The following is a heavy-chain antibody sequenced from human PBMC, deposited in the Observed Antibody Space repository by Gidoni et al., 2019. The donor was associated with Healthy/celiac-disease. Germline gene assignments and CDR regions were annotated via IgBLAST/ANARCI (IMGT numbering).Heavy chain of an antibody. CDR1: GGSLSRGGYY. Sequence: QVQLQESGPRLVKPSQTLSLTCTVSGGSLSRGGYYWSWLRQHPGKGLEWIGYIYYSGSTDYNPSLKSRVTISVDTSKNQFSLKLSSVTAADTAVYYCSRDAVYDSSGYDPRFDPWGQGTLVTVSS. V-gene: IGHV4-31*03. D-gene: IGHD3-22*01. CDR2: IYYSGST. CDR3: SRDAVYDSSGYDPRFDP. J-gene: IGHJ5*02.